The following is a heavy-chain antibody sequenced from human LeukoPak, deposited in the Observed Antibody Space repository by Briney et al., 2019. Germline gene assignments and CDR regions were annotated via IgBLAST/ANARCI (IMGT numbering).Heavy chain of an antibody. D-gene: IGHD5-12*01. CDR1: GYSFSSYW. CDR3: AAVSGNDPKPFDY. Sequence: GESLQISCKGSGYSFSSYWIGWVRLLPGKGLEWMGIIYPGDSDTRYSPSFQGQVTISADKSISTAYLQWSSLKASDTAMYYCAAVSGNDPKPFDYWGQGTLVTVSS. J-gene: IGHJ4*02. V-gene: IGHV5-51*01. CDR2: IYPGDSDT.